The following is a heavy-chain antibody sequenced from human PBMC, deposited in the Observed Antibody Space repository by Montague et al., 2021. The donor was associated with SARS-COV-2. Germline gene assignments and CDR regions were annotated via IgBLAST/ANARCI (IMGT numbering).Heavy chain of an antibody. CDR2: VLYNKGT. J-gene: IGHJ4*02. V-gene: IGHV4-59*08. Sequence: SETLSLTCTVSGVSVTDYYWSWIRQPPGKGLEWVGDVLYNKGTNFNPSLKSRVAISVDTSKNQFSLRLTSVTAADTAFYHCVRHPHYDGLNGPPDFWDQGAWVTVSS. CDR3: VRHPHYDGLNGPPDF. CDR1: GVSVTDYY. D-gene: IGHD3-9*01.